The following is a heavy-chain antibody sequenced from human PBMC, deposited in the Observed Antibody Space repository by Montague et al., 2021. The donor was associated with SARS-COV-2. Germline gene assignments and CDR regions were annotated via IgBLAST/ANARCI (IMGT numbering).Heavy chain of an antibody. V-gene: IGHV4-34*01. CDR1: GGSFNDYY. D-gene: IGHD6-13*01. J-gene: IGHJ3*02. CDR3: ARGAGYSSSWYLAFEI. Sequence: SETLSLTCAVYGGSFNDYYWTWVRQPPGKGLEWIGEITHSGNIKYNPSLQNRVTISVDTSKNQFSLKLSSVTAADTAVYYCARGAGYSSSWYLAFEIWGQGTMVTVSS. CDR2: ITHSGNI.